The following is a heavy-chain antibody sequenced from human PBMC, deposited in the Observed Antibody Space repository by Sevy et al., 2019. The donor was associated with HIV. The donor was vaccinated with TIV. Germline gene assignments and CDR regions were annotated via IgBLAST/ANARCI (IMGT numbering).Heavy chain of an antibody. V-gene: IGHV3-74*01. J-gene: IGHJ4*02. CDR1: GFTSNNFW. Sequence: GGSLRLSCAASGFTSNNFWLHWVRQAPGKGLVWVSRINSDGESIGYADFVKGRFTISRDNAKNTAYLQMNSLRADDTAIYYCARGTRGVVDSWGQGTLVTVSS. D-gene: IGHD3-10*01. CDR3: ARGTRGVVDS. CDR2: INSDGESI.